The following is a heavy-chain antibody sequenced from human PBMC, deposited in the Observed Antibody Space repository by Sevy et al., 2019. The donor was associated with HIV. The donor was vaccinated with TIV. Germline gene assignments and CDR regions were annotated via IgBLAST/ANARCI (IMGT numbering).Heavy chain of an antibody. CDR3: ARKYFDWLFDY. CDR2: IDPNSGGT. D-gene: IGHD3-9*01. Sequence: VKVSCKTSGYTFTDYYIHWVRQVPRQGLERTGWIDPNSGGTKYPQNFQGRVTVTRDTSISTVYMELSSLRSDDTAVYYCARKYFDWLFDYWGQGTQVSVSS. CDR1: GYTFTDYY. V-gene: IGHV1-2*02. J-gene: IGHJ4*02.